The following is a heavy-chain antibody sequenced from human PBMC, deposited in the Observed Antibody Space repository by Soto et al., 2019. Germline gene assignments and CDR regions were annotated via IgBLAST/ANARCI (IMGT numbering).Heavy chain of an antibody. CDR1: GFTFSSYE. V-gene: IGHV3-48*03. CDR2: ISSSGSTI. J-gene: IGHJ5*02. D-gene: IGHD6-13*01. CDR3: ARGLYSSSWYPWFDP. Sequence: PGGSLRLSCAASGFTFSSYEMNWFRQAPGKGLEWVSYISSSGSTIYYADSVKGRFTISRDNAKNSLYLQMNSLRAEDTAVYYCARGLYSSSWYPWFDPWGQGTLVTVSS.